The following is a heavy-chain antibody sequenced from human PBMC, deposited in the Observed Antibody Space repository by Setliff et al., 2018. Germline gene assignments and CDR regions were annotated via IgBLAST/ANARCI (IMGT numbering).Heavy chain of an antibody. Sequence: ASVKVSCKPSGYTFTTHGLTWVRQAPGQGLEWMGWITTYNGKTHYPQKLQGRVTMTRDTSTSTVYMELSSLRSEDTAVYYCASRPPGPWVDSSGYYYDYSYYYMAVWGKGTTVTVSS. J-gene: IGHJ6*03. CDR1: GYTFTTHG. CDR2: ITTYNGKT. D-gene: IGHD3-22*01. V-gene: IGHV1-18*01. CDR3: ASRPPGPWVDSSGYYYDYSYYYMAV.